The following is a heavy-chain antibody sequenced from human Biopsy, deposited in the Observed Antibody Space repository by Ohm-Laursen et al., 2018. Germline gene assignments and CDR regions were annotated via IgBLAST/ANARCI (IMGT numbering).Heavy chain of an antibody. CDR2: ISSSGSYT. CDR1: EFTFSVYA. Sequence: SLRLSCAASEFTFSVYAMNWVRQAPGKGLEWVSSISSSGSYTFYAGSLRGRFTISRDNAKNSLSLHMINLRAEDTAVYYCARDLRADRKYFFDPWGQGTLVTVSS. J-gene: IGHJ5*02. D-gene: IGHD1-14*01. V-gene: IGHV3-21*01. CDR3: ARDLRADRKYFFDP.